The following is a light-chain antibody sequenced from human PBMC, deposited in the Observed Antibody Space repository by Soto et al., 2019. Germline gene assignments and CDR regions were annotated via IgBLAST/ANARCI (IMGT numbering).Light chain of an antibody. Sequence: QSALTQPASVSGSPGQSITISCTGTSSDVGGYDYVSWFQQYPGKAPSLMLYDVYRRPSGVSYRYSGSKSGNTAPLTISGIQAEDEADYYCSSYTTTSTVVFGGGTKVTVL. CDR3: SSYTTTSTVV. CDR1: SSDVGGYDY. CDR2: DVY. V-gene: IGLV2-14*01. J-gene: IGLJ2*01.